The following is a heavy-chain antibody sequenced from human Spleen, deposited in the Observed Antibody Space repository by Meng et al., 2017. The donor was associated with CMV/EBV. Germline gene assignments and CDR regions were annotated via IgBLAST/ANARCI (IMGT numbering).Heavy chain of an antibody. CDR3: ARIYCSSTSCYRNYGMDV. CDR2: INPNNGDA. CDR1: AYTFTDYY. Sequence: ASVKVSCKASAYTFTDYYIHWVRQAPGQGLEWMGWINPNNGDANFAQEFQGRVTMTRDTSISTAYMELSRLRSDDTAVYYCARIYCSSTSCYRNYGMDVWGQGTTVTVSS. D-gene: IGHD2-2*01. V-gene: IGHV1-2*02. J-gene: IGHJ6*02.